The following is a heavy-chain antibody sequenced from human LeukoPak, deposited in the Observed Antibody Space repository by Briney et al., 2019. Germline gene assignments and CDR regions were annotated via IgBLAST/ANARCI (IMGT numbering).Heavy chain of an antibody. CDR2: ISAYNGNT. D-gene: IGHD1-26*01. Sequence: ASVKVSCKASGYTFTGYYMHWVRQAPGQGLEWMGWISAYNGNTNYAQKLQGRVTMTTDTSTSTAYMELRSLRSDDTAVYYCARGPYSGTATSYFDYWGQGTLVTVSS. CDR3: ARGPYSGTATSYFDY. V-gene: IGHV1-18*04. J-gene: IGHJ4*02. CDR1: GYTFTGYY.